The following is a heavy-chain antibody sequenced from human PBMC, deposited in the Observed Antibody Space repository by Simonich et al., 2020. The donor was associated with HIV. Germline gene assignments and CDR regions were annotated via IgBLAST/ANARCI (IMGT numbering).Heavy chain of an antibody. V-gene: IGHV4-39*07. D-gene: IGHD2-8*01. CDR1: GGSISSSSSH. CDR2: IYYSGST. Sequence: QLQLQESGPGLVKPSETLSLTCTVSGGSISSSSSHWGWIRQPPGKGLEWIGSIYYSGSTYYNPSLKSRVTISVDTSKNQFSLRLSSVTAADTAVYYCARDLITYGFDYWGQGTLVTVSS. CDR3: ARDLITYGFDY. J-gene: IGHJ4*02.